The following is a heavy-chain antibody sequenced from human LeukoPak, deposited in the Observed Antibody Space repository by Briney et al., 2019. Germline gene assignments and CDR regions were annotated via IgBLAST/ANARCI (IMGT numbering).Heavy chain of an antibody. CDR2: INPNSGGT. D-gene: IGHD6-25*01. CDR1: GYTFTGYY. J-gene: IGHJ6*03. CDR3: ARAANYYYYYMDV. Sequence: ASVKVSCKASGYTFTGYYMHWVRQAPGQGLEWMGWINPNSGGTNYAQKFQGRVTMTRDTSISTAYMELSRLGSDDTAVYYCARAANYYYYYMDVWGKGTTVTVSS. V-gene: IGHV1-2*02.